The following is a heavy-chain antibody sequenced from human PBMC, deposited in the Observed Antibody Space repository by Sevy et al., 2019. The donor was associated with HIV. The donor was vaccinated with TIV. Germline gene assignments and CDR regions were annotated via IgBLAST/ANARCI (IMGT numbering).Heavy chain of an antibody. CDR3: ARRDYYGYSDS. CDR1: GGSISSSNYY. CDR2: IYYSGCA. J-gene: IGHJ4*02. V-gene: IGHV4-39*01. Sequence: SETLSLTCTVSGGSISSSNYYWGWIRQPPGKGLEWIGTIYYSGCAYYNSSLKSRVTIFIDTSNNQFSLRLSSETAADTAVYYCARRDYYGYSDSWGQGTLVTVSS. D-gene: IGHD3-3*01.